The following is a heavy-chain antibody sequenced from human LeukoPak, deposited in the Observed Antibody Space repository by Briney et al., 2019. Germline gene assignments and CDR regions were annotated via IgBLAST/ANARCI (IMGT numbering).Heavy chain of an antibody. V-gene: IGHV1-18*01. CDR2: ISAYNGNT. Sequence: ASVKVSCKASGYTFTSYGISWVRQAPGQGLEWMGWISAYNGNTNYAQKLQGRVTMTTDTSTSTAYTELRSLRSDDTAVYYCARGRKMWELGTSYYYYMDVWGKGTTVTVSS. D-gene: IGHD1-26*01. CDR1: GYTFTSYG. J-gene: IGHJ6*03. CDR3: ARGRKMWELGTSYYYYMDV.